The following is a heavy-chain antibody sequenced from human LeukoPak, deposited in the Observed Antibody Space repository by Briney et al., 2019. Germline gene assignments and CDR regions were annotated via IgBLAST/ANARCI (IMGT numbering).Heavy chain of an antibody. J-gene: IGHJ5*02. CDR2: IIPIFGTA. CDR1: GGTFSSYA. D-gene: IGHD6-13*01. V-gene: IGHV1-69*13. CDR3: ASEVKQQLVDWFDP. Sequence: VASVKVSCKASGGTFSSYAISWVRQAPGQGLEWMGGIIPIFGTANYAQKFQGRVTITADESTSTAYMELSSLRSEDTAVYYCASEVKQQLVDWFDPWGQGTLVTVSS.